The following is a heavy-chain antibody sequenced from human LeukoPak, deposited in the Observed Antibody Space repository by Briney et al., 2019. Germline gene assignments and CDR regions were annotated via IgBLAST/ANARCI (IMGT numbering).Heavy chain of an antibody. CDR2: ISKDGSDK. Sequence: PGGSLRLSCAASGFIFSNYGMYWVRQAPGKGLEWVAYISKDGSDKFYADSVKGRFTISRDNSKNTLSLQMNTLRAEDTALYYCAKARGISAPTGYYYYMDVWAEGTTVTVSS. CDR3: AKARGISAPTGYYYYMDV. CDR1: GFIFSNYG. J-gene: IGHJ6*03. D-gene: IGHD6-6*01. V-gene: IGHV3-30*12.